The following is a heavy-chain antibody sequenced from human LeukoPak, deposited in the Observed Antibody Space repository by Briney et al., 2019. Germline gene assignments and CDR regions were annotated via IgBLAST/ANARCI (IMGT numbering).Heavy chain of an antibody. CDR2: ISSSSSYI. CDR1: GFTFSSYW. D-gene: IGHD1-26*01. V-gene: IGHV3-21*01. CDR3: ARDRNVRLLRGAFDI. J-gene: IGHJ3*02. Sequence: PGGSLRLSCAASGFTFSSYWMSWVRQAPGKGLEWVSSISSSSSYIYYADSVKGRFTISRDNAKNSLYLQMNSLRAEDTAEYYCARDRNVRLLRGAFDIWGQGTMVTVSS.